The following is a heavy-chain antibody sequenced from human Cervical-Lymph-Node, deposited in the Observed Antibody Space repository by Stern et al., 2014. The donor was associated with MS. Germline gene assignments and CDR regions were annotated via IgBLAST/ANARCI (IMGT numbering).Heavy chain of an antibody. J-gene: IGHJ4*02. V-gene: IGHV3-23*04. CDR2: ISGSGNST. D-gene: IGHD1-26*01. CDR1: GFTFSSYA. CDR3: AKVVGATGNFFDY. Sequence: VQLEESGGGLVQPGGSLRLSCAASGFTFSSYAMSWVRQGPGKGLEWVSAISGSGNSTYYSDSVKGRFTISRDKSKNTLHLQMNSLRAEDTAVYYCAKVVGATGNFFDYWGQGTLVTVSS.